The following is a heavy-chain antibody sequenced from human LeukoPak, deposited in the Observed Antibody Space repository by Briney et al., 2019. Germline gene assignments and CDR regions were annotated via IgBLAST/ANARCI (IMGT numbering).Heavy chain of an antibody. V-gene: IGHV4-59*01. Sequence: PSETLSLTCTVSSGPISDYYWSWIRQPPGKGLEWIGYIYYSGSTNYNPSLKSRVTILVDMSKNQFSLKMSPVTAADTAVYYCARELKVGNTGYYFDYWGQGTLVTVSS. CDR1: SGPISDYY. D-gene: IGHD2/OR15-2a*01. CDR3: ARELKVGNTGYYFDY. J-gene: IGHJ4*02. CDR2: IYYSGST.